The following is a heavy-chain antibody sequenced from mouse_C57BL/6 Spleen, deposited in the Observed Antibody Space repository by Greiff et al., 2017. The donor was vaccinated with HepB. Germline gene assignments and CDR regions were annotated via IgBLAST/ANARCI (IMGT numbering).Heavy chain of an antibody. CDR2: INPSTGGT. CDR1: GYSFTGYY. J-gene: IGHJ2*01. CDR3: ARVTTGVAPFDY. D-gene: IGHD1-1*01. V-gene: IGHV1-42*01. Sequence: VHVKQSGPELVKPGASVKISCKASGYSFTGYYMNWVKQSPEKSLEWIGEINPSTGGTTYNQKFKAKATLTVDKSSSTAYMQLKSLTSEDSAVYYCARVTTGVAPFDYWGQGTTLTVSS.